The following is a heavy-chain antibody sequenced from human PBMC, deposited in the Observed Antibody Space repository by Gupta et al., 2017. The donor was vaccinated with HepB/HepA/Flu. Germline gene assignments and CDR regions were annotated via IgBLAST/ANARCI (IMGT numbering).Heavy chain of an antibody. V-gene: IGHV3-21*01. CDR3: ARDGSQPLYGDYEPNFDY. J-gene: IGHJ4*02. Sequence: EVQLVESGGGLVKPGGSLRLSCAASGFTFSSYSMNWVRQAPGKGLEWVSSISSSSSYIYYADSVKGRFTISRDNAKNSLYLQMNSLRAEDTAVYYCARDGSQPLYGDYEPNFDYWGQGTLVTVSS. CDR1: GFTFSSYS. CDR2: ISSSSSYI. D-gene: IGHD4-17*01.